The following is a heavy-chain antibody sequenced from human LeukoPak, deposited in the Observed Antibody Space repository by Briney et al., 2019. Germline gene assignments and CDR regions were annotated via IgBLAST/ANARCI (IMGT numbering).Heavy chain of an antibody. CDR1: GFTFSSYN. V-gene: IGHV3-21*04. J-gene: IGHJ5*02. CDR2: ISRSSSYI. CDR3: ARGFRVATIDWFDP. D-gene: IGHD5-12*01. Sequence: PGGSLRLSCAASGFTFSSYNMNWVRQAPGKGLEWVSSISRSSSYIYYADSVKGRFTISRDNAKNSQYLQMNSLRAEDTAVYYCARGFRVATIDWFDPWGQGTLVTVSS.